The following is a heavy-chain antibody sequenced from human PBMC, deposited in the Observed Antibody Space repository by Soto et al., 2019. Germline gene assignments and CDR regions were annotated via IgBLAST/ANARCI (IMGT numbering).Heavy chain of an antibody. D-gene: IGHD6-19*01. Sequence: ASVKVSCKASGYMFTKSAMHWVRQAPGQRLEWMGWISGDSGNTKYSPKLQDRVTITRDTSASTAYMELSSRRSEDTALYYCARDGVAAGNINFDYWGQGTRVTVSS. J-gene: IGHJ4*01. V-gene: IGHV1-3*01. CDR3: ARDGVAAGNINFDY. CDR2: ISGDSGNT. CDR1: GYMFTKSA.